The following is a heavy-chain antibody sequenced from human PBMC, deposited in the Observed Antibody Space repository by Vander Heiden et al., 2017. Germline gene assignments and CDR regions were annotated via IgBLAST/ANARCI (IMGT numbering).Heavy chain of an antibody. Sequence: EVQLVESGGGLVKPGGSLRLSCAASGFTFSSHRMNWVRQAPGKGLEWVSSISSSSSYIYYADSVKGRFTISRDNAKNSLYLQMNSLRAEDTAVYYCASSYYDFWSGYYKRKDAFDIWGQGTMVTVSS. D-gene: IGHD3-3*01. V-gene: IGHV3-21*01. CDR1: GFTFSSHR. J-gene: IGHJ3*02. CDR2: ISSSSSYI. CDR3: ASSYYDFWSGYYKRKDAFDI.